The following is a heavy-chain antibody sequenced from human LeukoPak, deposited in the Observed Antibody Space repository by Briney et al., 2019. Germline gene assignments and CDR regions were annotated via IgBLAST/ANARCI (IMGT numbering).Heavy chain of an antibody. CDR3: ARLVVTAPQNHYYMDV. J-gene: IGHJ6*03. CDR2: INHIGTT. D-gene: IGHD2-21*02. CDR1: GGSFNGYY. V-gene: IGHV4-34*01. Sequence: NPSETLSLTCNVSGGSFNGYYWTWIRQPPGKGLEWIAEINHIGTTNHNPSLKSRVSVSTDTSKNQFFLRLTSVTAADTALYYCARLVVTAPQNHYYMDVWGEGITVTVSS.